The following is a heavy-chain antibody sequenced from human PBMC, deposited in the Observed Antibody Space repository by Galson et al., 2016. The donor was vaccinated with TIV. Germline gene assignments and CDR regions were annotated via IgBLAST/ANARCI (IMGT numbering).Heavy chain of an antibody. V-gene: IGHV1-69*06. CDR2: INPIFGTA. D-gene: IGHD3-10*01. CDR3: ARGRGYYFGSGSSYFDY. J-gene: IGHJ4*02. Sequence: SGGIFNNFVISWVRQAPGQGLEWMGSINPIFGTANSAQKFQGRVTITADTSTSTIYMELSSLRSEDTAVYYCARGRGYYFGSGSSYFDYWGQGSLVTVSS. CDR1: GGIFNNFV.